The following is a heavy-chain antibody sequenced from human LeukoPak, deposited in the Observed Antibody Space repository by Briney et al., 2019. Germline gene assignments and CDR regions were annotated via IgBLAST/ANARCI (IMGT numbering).Heavy chain of an antibody. V-gene: IGHV4-30-4*08. CDR2: IYYSGST. Sequence: PSETLSLTCTVSGGSISSGDYYWSWIRQPPGKGLEWIGYIYYSGSTYYNPSLKSRVTISVDTSKNQFSLKLSSVTAADTAVYYCARASLGYSYGYRWFDPWGQGTLVTVSS. D-gene: IGHD5-18*01. CDR1: GGSISSGDYY. CDR3: ARASLGYSYGYRWFDP. J-gene: IGHJ5*02.